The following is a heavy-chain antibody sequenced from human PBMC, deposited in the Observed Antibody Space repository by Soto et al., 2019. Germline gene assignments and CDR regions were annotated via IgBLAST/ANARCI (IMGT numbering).Heavy chain of an antibody. V-gene: IGHV4-34*01. D-gene: IGHD2-21*01. Sequence: QVQLQQWGAGLLKPSETLSLTCAVYGGSFSDYYWSWIRQPPGKGLEWIGEINHSGGTNYNPSLKSRVTISVDTSKNHFSLKLSSVPAADTAVYYCARERRDGYKTAFDYWGQGTLVPVSS. J-gene: IGHJ4*02. CDR2: INHSGGT. CDR1: GGSFSDYY. CDR3: ARERRDGYKTAFDY.